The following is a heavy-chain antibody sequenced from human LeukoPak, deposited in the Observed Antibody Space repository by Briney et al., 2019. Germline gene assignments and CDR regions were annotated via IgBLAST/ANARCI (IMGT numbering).Heavy chain of an antibody. Sequence: PGGPLRLFCAASGFTFGSYGMSGLRQAPGRALEGVSSINRSGGGTYYSDSVKGRFTISRDNSKNTLYPQLKSLSADDTAVYYCARNSGWYGGSWGQGTLVNVSS. J-gene: IGHJ4*02. V-gene: IGHV3-23*05. CDR1: GFTFGSYG. CDR3: ARNSGWYGGS. CDR2: INRSGGGT. D-gene: IGHD6-19*01.